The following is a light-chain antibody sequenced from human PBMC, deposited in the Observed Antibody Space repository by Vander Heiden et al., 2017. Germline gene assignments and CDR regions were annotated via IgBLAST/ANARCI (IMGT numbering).Light chain of an antibody. J-gene: IGKJ1*01. V-gene: IGKV3-11*01. CDR3: QQRSYWPAT. CDR2: VAS. CDR1: QSVSRD. Sequence: EIVLTQSPATLSLSPGERATLSCRASQSVSRDLAWYQQKPGQSPRLFIYVASNRAPGIPARFSGSGSGTDFTLTISSLEPADFAVYYCQQRSYWPATFGQGTKVEIK.